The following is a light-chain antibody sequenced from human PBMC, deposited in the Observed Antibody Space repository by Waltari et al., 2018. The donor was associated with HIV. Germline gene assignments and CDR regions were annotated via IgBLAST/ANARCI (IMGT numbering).Light chain of an antibody. CDR3: TSNTVDNTLV. V-gene: IGLV2-14*03. CDR1: TSDSRFYKY. J-gene: IGLJ3*02. CDR2: DVN. Sequence: QSALTQPASVSGSPGQSINISCPGITSDSRFYKYVSWYQQHPGSVPRLIIYDVNSRPSSISDRFSGSQSGDTASLTISGLQTEDEADYYCTSNTVDNTLVFGGGTKVTVL.